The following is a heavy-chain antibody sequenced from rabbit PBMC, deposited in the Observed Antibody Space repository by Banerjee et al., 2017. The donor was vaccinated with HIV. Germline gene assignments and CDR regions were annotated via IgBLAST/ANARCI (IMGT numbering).Heavy chain of an antibody. CDR3: ARESGWGAGDYYFSL. J-gene: IGHJ4*01. V-gene: IGHV1S47*01. Sequence: QEQLVESGGGLVQPGGSLKLSCKASGFDLSRYGVSWVRQAPGKGLEWIGYIDPVFGSTYYASWVNVRFTISRHNAQNTVSLQLNSLTAADTATYFCARESGWGAGDYYFSLWGPGTLVTVS. D-gene: IGHD4-1*01. CDR1: GFDLSRYG. CDR2: IDPVFGST.